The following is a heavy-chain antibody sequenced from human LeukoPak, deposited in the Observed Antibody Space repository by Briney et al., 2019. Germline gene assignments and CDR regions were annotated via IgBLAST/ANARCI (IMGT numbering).Heavy chain of an antibody. CDR3: AKGPRYCSGGSCYTDYYYYYMDV. Sequence: GRSLRLSCAASGFTFSSYGMHWIRQAPGKGLEWVAVIWYGGSNKYYADSVKGRFTISRDNSKNTLYLQMNSLRAEDTAVYYCAKGPRYCSGGSCYTDYYYYYMDVWGKGTTVTVSS. CDR1: GFTFSSYG. V-gene: IGHV3-30*18. D-gene: IGHD2-15*01. J-gene: IGHJ6*03. CDR2: IWYGGSNK.